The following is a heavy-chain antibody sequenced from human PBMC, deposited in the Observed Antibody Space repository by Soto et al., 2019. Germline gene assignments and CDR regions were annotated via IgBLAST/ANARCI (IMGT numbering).Heavy chain of an antibody. CDR2: IIPIFGTA. V-gene: IGHV1-69*13. CDR1: GGTFSSYA. J-gene: IGHJ6*02. D-gene: IGHD4-17*01. Sequence: SVKVSCKASGGTFSSYAISWVRQAPGQGLEWMGGIIPIFGTANYAQKFQGRVTITADESTSTAYMELSSLRSGDTAVYYCAREGSRKMTTVPTGGNYYYGMDVWGQGTTVTVSS. CDR3: AREGSRKMTTVPTGGNYYYGMDV.